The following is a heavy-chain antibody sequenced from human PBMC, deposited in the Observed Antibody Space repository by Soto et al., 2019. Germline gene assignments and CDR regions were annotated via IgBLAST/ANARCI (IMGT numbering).Heavy chain of an antibody. CDR1: GGTFSSYR. Sequence: GASVKVSCKVSGGTFSSYRFSWVRQAPGQGLEWMGGITPVFGTPDYAQKFQGRVTVTADRPTNTAYMELSRLTSEDTAVYYCARDLPSLEVRSYGMDVWGQGTTVTVSS. J-gene: IGHJ6*02. CDR2: ITPVFGTP. V-gene: IGHV1-69*06. CDR3: ARDLPSLEVRSYGMDV. D-gene: IGHD3-10*01.